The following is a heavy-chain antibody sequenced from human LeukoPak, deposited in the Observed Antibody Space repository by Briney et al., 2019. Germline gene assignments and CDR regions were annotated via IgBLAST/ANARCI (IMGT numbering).Heavy chain of an antibody. CDR3: AKDRLVPGSVLDY. CDR1: GFTFSSYA. V-gene: IGHV3-30*02. CDR2: IRYDGSDK. Sequence: GGSLRLSCAASGFTFSSYAMSWVRQAPGKGLEWVAFIRYDGSDKYYADSVRGRFTISRDNSKNTLYLQMNSLRVEDTAVYYCAKDRLVPGSVLDYWGQGTLVTVSS. J-gene: IGHJ4*02. D-gene: IGHD6-19*01.